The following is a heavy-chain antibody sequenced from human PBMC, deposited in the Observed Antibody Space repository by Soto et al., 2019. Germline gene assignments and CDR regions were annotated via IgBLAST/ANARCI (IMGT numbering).Heavy chain of an antibody. CDR2: IGPDGSSA. Sequence: EVQLVESGGGLVQPGGSLRLSCAASGYSLSTYWMHCVRQIPGQGLTWVSRIGPDGSSATYADSVKGRFTISRDNANNDVYLQMSNLRAEDTGVYYCASEHRGYDHGEHYYHGVDGLGQGTKDTVSS. J-gene: IGHJ6*02. V-gene: IGHV3-74*03. CDR1: GYSLSTYW. CDR3: ASEHRGYDHGEHYYHGVDG. D-gene: IGHD5-12*01.